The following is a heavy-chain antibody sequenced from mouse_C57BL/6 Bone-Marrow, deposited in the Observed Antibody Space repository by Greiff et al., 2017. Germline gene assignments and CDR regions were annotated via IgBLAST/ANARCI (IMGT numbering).Heavy chain of an antibody. CDR1: GYTFTNYW. Sequence: VQLQQSGAELVRPGTSVKMSCKASGYTFTNYWIGWAKQRPGHGLEWIGDIYPGGGYTNYNEKFKGKATLTADKSSSTAYMQFSSLTSEDSAIYYCARSDRMYYYGSSYYAMDYWGQGTSVTVSS. D-gene: IGHD1-1*01. CDR3: ARSDRMYYYGSSYYAMDY. J-gene: IGHJ4*01. V-gene: IGHV1-63*01. CDR2: IYPGGGYT.